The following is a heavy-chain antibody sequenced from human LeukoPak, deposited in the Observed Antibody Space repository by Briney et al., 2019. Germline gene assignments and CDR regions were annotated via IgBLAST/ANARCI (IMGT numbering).Heavy chain of an antibody. D-gene: IGHD2-2*02. V-gene: IGHV3-11*04. Sequence: GGSLRLSCAASGFTFSDYYMSWIRQAPGKGLEWLSYISSSGYTIYYADSVKGRFTISRDNANNSLYLQMNSLRAEDTAVYYCARYRSSTSCHTPSDVYDIWGQGTMVTVSS. CDR2: ISSSGYTI. CDR1: GFTFSDYY. CDR3: ARYRSSTSCHTPSDVYDI. J-gene: IGHJ3*02.